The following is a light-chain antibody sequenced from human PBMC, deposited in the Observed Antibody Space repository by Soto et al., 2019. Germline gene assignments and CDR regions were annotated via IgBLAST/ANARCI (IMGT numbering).Light chain of an antibody. J-gene: IGLJ1*01. CDR1: SSDVGGYNS. Sequence: QSVLTQPASVSGPPGQSITISCTGTSSDVGGYNSVSWYQHHPGKAPKLMIFDVSDRPSGVSSRFSGSKSGNTASLTISGLQAEDEADYYCSSYTTSSTPHYVFGPGTKVTVL. V-gene: IGLV2-14*03. CDR3: SSYTTSSTPHYV. CDR2: DVS.